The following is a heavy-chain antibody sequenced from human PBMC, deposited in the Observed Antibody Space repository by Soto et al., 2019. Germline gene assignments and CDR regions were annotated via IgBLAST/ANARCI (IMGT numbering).Heavy chain of an antibody. CDR1: GGSISSYY. J-gene: IGHJ4*02. V-gene: IGHV4-59*01. D-gene: IGHD2-15*01. Sequence: SETLSLTCTVSGGSISSYYWSWIRQPPGKGLEWIGYIYYSGSTNYNPSLKSRVTISVDTSKNQFSLKLSSVTAADTAVYYCARAGYCSGGSCYQGPFDYWGQGTLVTVSS. CDR2: IYYSGST. CDR3: ARAGYCSGGSCYQGPFDY.